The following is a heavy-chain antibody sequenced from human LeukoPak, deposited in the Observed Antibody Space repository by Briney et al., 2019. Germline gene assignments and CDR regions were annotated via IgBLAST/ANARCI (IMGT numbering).Heavy chain of an antibody. D-gene: IGHD2-8*01. J-gene: IGHJ4*02. CDR2: IYYSGST. Sequence: PSQTLSLTCTVSGASISSAGHYWSWIRQHPGKGLEWIGYIYYSGSTYYNPSLKSRVTISVDTSKNQFSLKLSSVTAADTAVYYCAKCSDIVLMVYAGGFDYWGQGTLVTVSS. V-gene: IGHV4-31*03. CDR1: GASISSAGHY. CDR3: AKCSDIVLMVYAGGFDY.